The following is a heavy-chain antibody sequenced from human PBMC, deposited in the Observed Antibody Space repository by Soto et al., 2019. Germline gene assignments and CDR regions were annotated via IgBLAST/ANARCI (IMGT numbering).Heavy chain of an antibody. CDR3: ARGTYYYDSSGHTSAFDY. V-gene: IGHV4-59*01. J-gene: IGHJ4*02. CDR1: GGSISSYY. D-gene: IGHD3-22*01. Sequence: SETLSLTCTVSGGSISSYYWGWIRQPPGKGLEWIGYIYYSGSTNYNPSLKSRVTISVDTSKNQFSLKLSSVTAADTAVYYCARGTYYYDSSGHTSAFDYWGQGTLVTVPQ. CDR2: IYYSGST.